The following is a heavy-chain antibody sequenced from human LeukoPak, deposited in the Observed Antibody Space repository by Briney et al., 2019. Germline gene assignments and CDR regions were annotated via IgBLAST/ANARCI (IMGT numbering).Heavy chain of an antibody. CDR2: IRGKAYGATT. V-gene: IGHV3-49*04. J-gene: IGHJ4*02. D-gene: IGHD3-10*01. CDR3: TSSFGQLSFFDY. Sequence: GGSLRLSCAASGFTFSNAWMSWVRQAPGKGLEWVGFIRGKAYGATTEYAASVKGRFTISRDDSKSIAYLQVNSLKTEDTAVYYCTSSFGQLSFFDYWGQGTLVTVSS. CDR1: GFTFSNAW.